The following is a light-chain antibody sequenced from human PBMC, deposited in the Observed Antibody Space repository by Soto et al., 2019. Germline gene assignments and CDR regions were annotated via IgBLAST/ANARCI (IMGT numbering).Light chain of an antibody. Sequence: DIQMTQSPSSLSASVGDRVTITCRASQGVSNSLAWYQQKPGKVPKLLIYAASTLQSGVPSRFSGSGSGTDFTLTISSLQPEDVATCYCQNYISPPWTFGQGTKVEIK. CDR1: QGVSNS. J-gene: IGKJ1*01. V-gene: IGKV1-27*01. CDR2: AAS. CDR3: QNYISPPWT.